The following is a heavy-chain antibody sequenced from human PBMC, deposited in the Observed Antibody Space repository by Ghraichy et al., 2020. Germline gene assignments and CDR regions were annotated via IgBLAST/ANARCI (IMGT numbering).Heavy chain of an antibody. Sequence: LSLTCAASGFTFSSHWMGWVRQAPGKGLEWVANIKEDGSEKYYVDSVKGRFTISRDNAKNSLYLQMNSLRAEDTAVYYCARTYGSGSYYRHFDYWGQGTLVTVSS. CDR2: IKEDGSEK. J-gene: IGHJ4*02. D-gene: IGHD3-10*01. V-gene: IGHV3-7*01. CDR1: GFTFSSHW. CDR3: ARTYGSGSYYRHFDY.